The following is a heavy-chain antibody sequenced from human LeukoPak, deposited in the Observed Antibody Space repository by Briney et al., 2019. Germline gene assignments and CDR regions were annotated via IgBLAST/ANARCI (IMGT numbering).Heavy chain of an antibody. J-gene: IGHJ4*02. V-gene: IGHV3-30*02. Sequence: GGSLRLSCAASGFTFITYGMHWVRQAPGKGLNWVAFIRSDGSNKYYADSVKGRFTISRDNSKNTLYLQMNSLRAEDTAVYYCARVPYWGQGTLVTVSS. CDR2: IRSDGSNK. CDR1: GFTFITYG. CDR3: ARVPY.